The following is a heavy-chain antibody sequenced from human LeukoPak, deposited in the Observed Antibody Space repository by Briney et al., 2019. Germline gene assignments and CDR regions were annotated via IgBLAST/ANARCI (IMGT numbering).Heavy chain of an antibody. D-gene: IGHD4-17*01. Sequence: ASVKVSCKASGYTFTSYGISWVRQATGQGLEWMGWMNPNSGSTGYAQKFQGRVTMTRNTSISTAYMELSSLRSEDTAVYYCARVRDYGDFDYFDYWGQGTLVTVSS. CDR2: MNPNSGST. CDR1: GYTFTSYG. J-gene: IGHJ4*02. CDR3: ARVRDYGDFDYFDY. V-gene: IGHV1-8*02.